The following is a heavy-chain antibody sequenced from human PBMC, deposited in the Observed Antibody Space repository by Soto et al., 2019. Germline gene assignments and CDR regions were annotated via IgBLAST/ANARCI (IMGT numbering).Heavy chain of an antibody. D-gene: IGHD3-3*01. CDR1: GGTFSSYA. CDR3: AKDFVEVIWSGYRPLGAFDI. V-gene: IGHV1-69*13. J-gene: IGHJ3*02. CDR2: IIPIFGTA. Sequence: GASVKVSCKASGGTFSSYAISWVRQAPGQGLEWMGGIIPIFGTANYAQKFQGRVTITADESTSTAYMELSSLRSEDTAVYYRAKDFVEVIWSGYRPLGAFDIWGQGTMVTV.